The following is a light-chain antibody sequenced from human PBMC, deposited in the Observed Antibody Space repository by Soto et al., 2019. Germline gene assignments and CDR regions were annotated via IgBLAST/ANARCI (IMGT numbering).Light chain of an antibody. V-gene: IGKV1-5*03. Sequence: DIQMTQSPSTLSASVGDRVTITCRASQSISSWLAWYQQKPGKAPKLLIYKASSLESGVPSRFSGSGSGTDFTLTISSLQPDDFATYYCQQYNGAWTFGQGTKVEIK. CDR1: QSISSW. J-gene: IGKJ1*01. CDR3: QQYNGAWT. CDR2: KAS.